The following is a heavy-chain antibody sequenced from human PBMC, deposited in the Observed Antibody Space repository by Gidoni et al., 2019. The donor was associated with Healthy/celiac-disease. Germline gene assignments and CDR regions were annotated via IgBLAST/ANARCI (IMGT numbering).Heavy chain of an antibody. CDR1: GVTFSSYG. Sequence: QVQLVESGGGVVQPGRSLRLYFAASGVTFSSYGMQWVRQVPGKGLEWVAVRWYDGSNKDYADSVKGRFTISRENSKNTLYLKMNSLRAEDTAVYYCARDQKGGVDYWGQGTLVTVSS. V-gene: IGHV3-33*01. D-gene: IGHD3-16*01. CDR3: ARDQKGGVDY. J-gene: IGHJ4*02. CDR2: RWYDGSNK.